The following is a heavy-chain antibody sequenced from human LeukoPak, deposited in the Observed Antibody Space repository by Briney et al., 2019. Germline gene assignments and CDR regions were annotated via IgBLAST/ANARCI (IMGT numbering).Heavy chain of an antibody. D-gene: IGHD1-26*01. Sequence: ASVKVSCKAPGYTFTSYSINWVRRAPGQGLEWMGWISPSNGDTSYAQELQDRVTMPTDKSTTTVYMELRSLGSDDTAIYYCARDSGWELRHFFFDDWGQGTLVTVSS. CDR3: ARDSGWELRHFFFDD. J-gene: IGHJ4*02. CDR2: ISPSNGDT. V-gene: IGHV1-18*01. CDR1: GYTFTSYS.